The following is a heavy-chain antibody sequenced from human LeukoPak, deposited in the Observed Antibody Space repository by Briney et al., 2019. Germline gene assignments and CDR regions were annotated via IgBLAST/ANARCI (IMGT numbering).Heavy chain of an antibody. D-gene: IGHD2-21*02. CDR2: IYYSGST. Sequence: SETLSLTCTVSGGSISSYYWSWIRQPPGKGLEWIGYIYYSGSTNYNPSLKSRVTISVDTSKNQFSLKLSSVTAADTAVYYCARVVETYCGGDCYPQPAYYFDYWGRGTLVTVSS. V-gene: IGHV4-59*01. J-gene: IGHJ4*02. CDR3: ARVVETYCGGDCYPQPAYYFDY. CDR1: GGSISSYY.